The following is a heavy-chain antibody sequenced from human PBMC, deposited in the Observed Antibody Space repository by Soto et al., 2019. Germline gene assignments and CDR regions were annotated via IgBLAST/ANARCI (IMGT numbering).Heavy chain of an antibody. Sequence: SETLSLTCTVSGGSINGYYWTWIRQPPGKGLEWVGNIYYTGSTNYNPSLESRVTISVDTSKRQYSLKLNSVTAADTAVYYCATQRLCTGGHCWNWFDPWGQGTLVTVSS. CDR3: ATQRLCTGGHCWNWFDP. V-gene: IGHV4-59*08. CDR1: GGSINGYY. CDR2: IYYTGST. J-gene: IGHJ5*02. D-gene: IGHD2-8*02.